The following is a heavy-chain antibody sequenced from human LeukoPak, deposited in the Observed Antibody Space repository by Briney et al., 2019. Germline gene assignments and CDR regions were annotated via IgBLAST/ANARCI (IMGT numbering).Heavy chain of an antibody. CDR2: IYHSGST. J-gene: IGHJ4*02. CDR3: ARYGAAMVGFTFDY. Sequence: SETLSLTCTVSGYSISSGYYWGWIRQPPGKGLEWIGSIYHSGSTYYNPSLKSRVTISVDTSKNQFSLKLSSVTAADTAVYYCARYGAAMVGFTFDYWGQGTLVTVSS. V-gene: IGHV4-38-2*02. D-gene: IGHD5-18*01. CDR1: GYSISSGYY.